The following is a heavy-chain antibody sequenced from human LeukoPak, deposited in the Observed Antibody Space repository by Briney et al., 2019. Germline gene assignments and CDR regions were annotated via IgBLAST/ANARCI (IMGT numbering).Heavy chain of an antibody. CDR2: IYPGDSVT. V-gene: IGHV5-51*01. D-gene: IGHD5-24*01. J-gene: IGHJ4*02. CDR1: GSTFTSYW. CDR3: ARRGDGYNLNFDY. Sequence: LGESLKISCKGTGSTFTSYWIGWVRPMTGKGLEWMGIIYPGDSVTRYSPSFQGQVTISADKSISTAYLQWSSLKASDTAMYYCARRGDGYNLNFDYWGQGTLVTVSS.